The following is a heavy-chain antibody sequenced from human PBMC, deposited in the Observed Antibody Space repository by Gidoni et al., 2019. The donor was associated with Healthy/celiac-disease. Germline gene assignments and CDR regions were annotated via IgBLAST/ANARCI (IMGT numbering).Heavy chain of an antibody. D-gene: IGHD6-19*01. J-gene: IGHJ3*02. CDR1: GGNFSSSA. CDR3: ASSQNIAVAGTRVAFDI. Sequence: QVQLVQSGAEVKKPGSSVKVSCKSSGGNFSSSAISWVRQAPGQGLEWMGGLIPIFGTANYAQKFQGRVTITADESTSTAYMELRSLRSEDTAVYYCASSQNIAVAGTRVAFDIWGQGTMVTVSS. V-gene: IGHV1-69*01. CDR2: LIPIFGTA.